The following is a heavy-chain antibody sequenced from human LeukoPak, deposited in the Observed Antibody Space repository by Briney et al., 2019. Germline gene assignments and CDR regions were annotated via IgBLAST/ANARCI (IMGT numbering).Heavy chain of an antibody. D-gene: IGHD1-14*01. J-gene: IGHJ4*02. CDR3: ARLRNRFMALGY. V-gene: IGHV1-2*02. CDR2: INPNSGGT. Sequence: ASVKVSCKASGYTFSIYGISWVRQAPGQGLEWMGWINPNSGGTNYAQKFQGRVTMTRDTSISTAYMELSRLRSDDTAVYYCARLRNRFMALGYWGQGTLVTVSS. CDR1: GYTFSIYG.